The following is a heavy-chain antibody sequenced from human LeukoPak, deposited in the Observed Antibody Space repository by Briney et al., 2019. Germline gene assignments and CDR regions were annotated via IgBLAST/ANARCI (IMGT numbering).Heavy chain of an antibody. Sequence: ASVNVSCKASGYTFTTYSLAWVRQAPGQRLEWMGWISVNNGGTNYAQSFQDRVTLTRDTSTNTAYLELRSLRSDDTAMIYCATATQPRGYFLHWGQGTLVTVSS. CDR3: ATATQPRGYFLH. CDR1: GYTFTTYS. CDR2: ISVNNGGT. J-gene: IGHJ1*01. D-gene: IGHD2-2*01. V-gene: IGHV1-18*01.